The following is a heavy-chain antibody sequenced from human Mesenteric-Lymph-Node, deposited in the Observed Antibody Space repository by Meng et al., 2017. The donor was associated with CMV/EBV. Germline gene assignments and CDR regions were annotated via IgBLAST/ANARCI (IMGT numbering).Heavy chain of an antibody. CDR3: ARDVSGSSGYGH. J-gene: IGHJ4*02. CDR1: GYTFTAYY. D-gene: IGHD3-22*01. V-gene: IGHV1-2*02. CDR2: INPDSGAT. Sequence: ASVKVSCKASGYTFTAYYMHWLRQAPGQGPEWMGWINPDSGATNYAQKFQGRVTMTRDTSISTAYMELSRLRSDDTAVYYCARDVSGSSGYGHWGQGTLVTVSS.